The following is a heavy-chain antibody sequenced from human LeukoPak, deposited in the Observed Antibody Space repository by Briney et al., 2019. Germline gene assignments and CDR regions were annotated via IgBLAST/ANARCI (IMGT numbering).Heavy chain of an antibody. Sequence: ASVKVSCKASGYTFTGYYMHWVRQAPGQGLEWMGRIIPILGIANYAQKLQGRVTMTTDTSTSTAYMELRSLRSDDTAVYYCARDRDIVVVALFDYWGQGTLVTVSS. CDR2: IIPILGIA. D-gene: IGHD2-15*01. J-gene: IGHJ4*02. V-gene: IGHV1-18*04. CDR3: ARDRDIVVVALFDY. CDR1: GYTFTGYY.